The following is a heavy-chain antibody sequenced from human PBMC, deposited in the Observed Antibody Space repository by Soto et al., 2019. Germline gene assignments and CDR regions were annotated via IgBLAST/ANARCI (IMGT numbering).Heavy chain of an antibody. D-gene: IGHD3-3*01. CDR1: GFSFPSYWIGHW. V-gene: IGHV5-51*01. CDR3: ARSERTYSFGSDAFDI. J-gene: IGHJ3*02. CDR2: IYPGDSDT. Sequence: PGESLKISCKGSGFSFPSYWIGHWIGWVRQTPGKGLEWMGIIYPGDSDTRYSPSFQGQVTFSADKSISTAYLQWSSLKASDPAIYYCARSERTYSFGSDAFDIWGQGTMVTVSS.